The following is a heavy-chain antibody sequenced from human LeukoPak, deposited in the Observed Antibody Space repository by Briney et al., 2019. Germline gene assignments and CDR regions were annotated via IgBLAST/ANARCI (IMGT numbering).Heavy chain of an antibody. V-gene: IGHV3-23*01. Sequence: GGSLRLSCAASGFTFSSYAMSWVRQVPGKGLEWLSAISSSGSTTYYADSVKGRFTISRDNSKNTLYLQMNSLRAEDTAVYYCAEKKNFYFDYWGQGTLVTVPS. CDR2: ISSSGSTT. CDR3: AEKKNFYFDY. J-gene: IGHJ4*02. D-gene: IGHD1-7*01. CDR1: GFTFSSYA.